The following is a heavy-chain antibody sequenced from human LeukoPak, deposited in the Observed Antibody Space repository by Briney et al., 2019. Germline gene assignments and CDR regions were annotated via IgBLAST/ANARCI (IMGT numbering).Heavy chain of an antibody. CDR2: IYDNGRT. CDR1: GGSISSYY. CDR3: ARGDYYASGRWFDS. V-gene: IGHV4-59*01. Sequence: SETLSLTCTVSGGSISSYYWSWIQQPPGKGLERIGYIYDNGRTNFNPSLKSRVTISEDTSKNQFSLKLSSVTAADTAVYYCARGDYYASGRWFDSWGQGTLVTVSS. D-gene: IGHD3-10*01. J-gene: IGHJ5*01.